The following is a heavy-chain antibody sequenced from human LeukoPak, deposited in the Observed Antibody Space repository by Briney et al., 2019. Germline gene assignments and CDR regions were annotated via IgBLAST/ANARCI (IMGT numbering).Heavy chain of an antibody. J-gene: IGHJ1*01. CDR1: GFTFSTYN. Sequence: GGSLRLSCAASGFTFSTYNMNWVRQAPGKGLEWVSSISSSSSYIYYADSVKGRFTISRGNAKNSLYLQMNSLRAEDTAVYYCAREGYSSGWYVGAEYFQHWGQGTLVTVSS. D-gene: IGHD6-19*01. V-gene: IGHV3-21*01. CDR2: ISSSSSYI. CDR3: AREGYSSGWYVGAEYFQH.